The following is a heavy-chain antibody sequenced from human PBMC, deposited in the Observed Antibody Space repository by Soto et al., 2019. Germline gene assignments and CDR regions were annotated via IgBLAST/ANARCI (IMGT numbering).Heavy chain of an antibody. CDR2: IIPIFGTA. J-gene: IGHJ6*02. CDR1: GGTFSSYA. Sequence: SVKVSCKASGGTFSSYAISWVRQAPGQGLEWMGGIIPIFGTANYAQKFQGRVTITADKSTSTAYMELSSLRSEDTAVYYCARGRRDYYYYGMDVWGQGTAVTVSS. V-gene: IGHV1-69*06. CDR3: ARGRRDYYYYGMDV.